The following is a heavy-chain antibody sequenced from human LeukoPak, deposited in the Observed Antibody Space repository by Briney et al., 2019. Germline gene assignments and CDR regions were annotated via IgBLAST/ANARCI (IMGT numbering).Heavy chain of an antibody. J-gene: IGHJ4*02. Sequence: GASVKVSCKTSEYTFTAYYIHWVRQAPGQGLEWMGWINPNSGGTNYAQKFPGRVAMTRDTSISTAYMELNSLRSDDTAVYYCARVRIAVSGTLGYWGQGTLVTVSS. D-gene: IGHD6-19*01. CDR1: EYTFTAYY. CDR2: INPNSGGT. V-gene: IGHV1-2*02. CDR3: ARVRIAVSGTLGY.